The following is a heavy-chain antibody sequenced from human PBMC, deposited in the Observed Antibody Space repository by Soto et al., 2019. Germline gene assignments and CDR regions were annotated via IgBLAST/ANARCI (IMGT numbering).Heavy chain of an antibody. Sequence: PSETLSLTCFVSVGSIAHSLYYCAWIRQPPGKGLEWIGSVSYSGRTYYNPSLKSRVTISVDTSNNQFSLRLTSVTAADTAVYFCARHQAIPGEGAGYYYCLEVWGQRTTVIGSS. J-gene: IGHJ6*01. CDR1: VGSIAHSLYY. CDR3: ARHQAIPGEGAGYYYCLEV. V-gene: IGHV4-39*01. CDR2: VSYSGRT. D-gene: IGHD3-16*01.